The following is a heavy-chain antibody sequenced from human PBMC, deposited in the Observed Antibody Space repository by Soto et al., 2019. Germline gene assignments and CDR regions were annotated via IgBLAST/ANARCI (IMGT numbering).Heavy chain of an antibody. CDR1: GYSFTTYA. Sequence: QVPLVQSGAEVKKPGASVKVSCKASGYSFTTYAVHWVRQAPGQRLEWMGWIDVGNGNTKYSQKFQGRVTMTRDTSANTAYMELSSLTSEDTAVYYCARNVVATIQLDYWGQGTLVTVSS. J-gene: IGHJ4*02. CDR3: ARNVVATIQLDY. D-gene: IGHD5-12*01. CDR2: IDVGNGNT. V-gene: IGHV1-3*01.